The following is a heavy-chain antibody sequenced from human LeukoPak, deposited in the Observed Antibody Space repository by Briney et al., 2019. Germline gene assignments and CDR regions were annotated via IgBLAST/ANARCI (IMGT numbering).Heavy chain of an antibody. D-gene: IGHD3-22*01. CDR2: ISGSGGST. CDR1: GFTFSSYA. Sequence: PGGSLRLSCAASGFTFSSYAMSWVRQAPGKGLEWVSAISGSGGSTYYADSVKGRFTISRDNSKNTLYLQMNSLRAEDTAVYYCAKDRATYYYDSSGYGLPDYWGRGTLVTVSS. J-gene: IGHJ4*02. CDR3: AKDRATYYYDSSGYGLPDY. V-gene: IGHV3-23*01.